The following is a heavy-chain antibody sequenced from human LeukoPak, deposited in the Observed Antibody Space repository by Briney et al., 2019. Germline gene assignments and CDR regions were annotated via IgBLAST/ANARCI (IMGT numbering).Heavy chain of an antibody. J-gene: IGHJ2*01. V-gene: IGHV4-59*01. Sequence: SETLSLTCAVYGGSFSGYYWSWIRQPPGKGLEWIGYIYYSGSTNYNPSLKSRVTISVDTSKNQFSLKLSSVTAADTAVYYCARGPWYFDLWGRGTLVTVSS. CDR3: ARGPWYFDL. CDR1: GGSFSGYY. CDR2: IYYSGST.